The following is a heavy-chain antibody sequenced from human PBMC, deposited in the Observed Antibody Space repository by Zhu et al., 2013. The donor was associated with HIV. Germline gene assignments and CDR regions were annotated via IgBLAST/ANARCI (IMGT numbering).Heavy chain of an antibody. CDR2: ITPYNGKT. Sequence: QVQVTQSEPVLRKSGASVRVSCKTSGYIFSNYGINWVRLAPGRGLEWMGWITPYNGKTTYSHKMQGRVTMTADISTGTVYMDLRTLTSDDMALYYCTRGMEGQTMTAFDIWARDNAHRLF. CDR3: TRGMEGQTMTAFDI. V-gene: IGHV1-18*03. CDR1: GYIFSNYG. J-gene: IGHJ3*02. D-gene: IGHD1-1*01.